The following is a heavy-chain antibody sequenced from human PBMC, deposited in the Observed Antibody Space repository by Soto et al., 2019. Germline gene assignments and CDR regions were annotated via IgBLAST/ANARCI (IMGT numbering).Heavy chain of an antibody. J-gene: IGHJ5*02. CDR1: GFTFSSYS. D-gene: IGHD3-10*01. CDR2: ISSSSSTI. V-gene: IGHV3-48*02. Sequence: EVQLVESGGGLVQPGGSLRLSCAASGFTFSSYSMNWVRQAPGKGLEWVSYISSSSSTIYYAYSVKGRFTISRDNAKNSLYLQLNSLRDEDTAVYYCAREGTRGGFLNWFDPWGQGTLVTVSS. CDR3: AREGTRGGFLNWFDP.